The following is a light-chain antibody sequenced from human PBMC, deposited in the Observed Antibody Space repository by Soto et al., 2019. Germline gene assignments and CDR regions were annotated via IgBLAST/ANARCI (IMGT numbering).Light chain of an antibody. Sequence: QSALTQPASVSGSPGQSITISCTVTSSDVGLYDYVSWYQQHPGKAPQLMIYAVSNRPSGVSKRFSASKSGNTASLFISGLQAEDEADYYCSSYTSDSSYVFGSGTKVTVL. CDR3: SSYTSDSSYV. J-gene: IGLJ1*01. CDR1: SSDVGLYDY. CDR2: AVS. V-gene: IGLV2-14*01.